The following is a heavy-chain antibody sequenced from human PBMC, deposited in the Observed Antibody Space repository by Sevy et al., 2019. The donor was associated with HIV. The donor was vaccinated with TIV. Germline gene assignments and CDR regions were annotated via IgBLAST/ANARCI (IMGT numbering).Heavy chain of an antibody. V-gene: IGHV4-34*01. CDR2: INHSGST. D-gene: IGHD3-22*01. J-gene: IGHJ4*02. CDR3: ARWRGTRITMIVVVVTGYFDY. CDR1: GGSFSDYS. Sequence: SETLSLTCAVYGGSFSDYSWSWIRQPPGKGLEWIGEINHSGSTNYNPSLKSRVTISVDTSKNHFSLKLSSVTAANTAVNYCARWRGTRITMIVVVVTGYFDYWSQGTLVTVSS.